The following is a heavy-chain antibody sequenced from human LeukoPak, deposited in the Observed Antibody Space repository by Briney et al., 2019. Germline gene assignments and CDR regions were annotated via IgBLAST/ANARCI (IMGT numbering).Heavy chain of an antibody. J-gene: IGHJ6*03. CDR1: GFTFSSYG. D-gene: IGHD5-18*01. V-gene: IGHV3-30*03. CDR2: ISYDGSNK. Sequence: TGGSLRLSCAASGFTFSSYGMHWVRQAPGKGLEWVAVISYDGSNKYYADSVKGRFTISRDNSKNTLYLQMNSLRAEDTAVYYCARGHGYSYGSRPRGNYYYYYMDVWGKGTTVTVSS. CDR3: ARGHGYSYGSRPRGNYYYYYMDV.